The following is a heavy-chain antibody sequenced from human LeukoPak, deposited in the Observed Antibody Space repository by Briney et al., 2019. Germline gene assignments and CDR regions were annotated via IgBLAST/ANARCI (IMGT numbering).Heavy chain of an antibody. CDR3: AGAYYDFWSGYYR. J-gene: IGHJ4*02. CDR2: IYYSGST. Sequence: PSETLSLTCAVYGGSFSGYYWSWIRQPPGKGLEWIGSIYYSGSTYYNPSLKSRVTISVDTSKNQFSLKLSSVTAADTAVYYCAGAYYDFWSGYYRWGQGTLVTVSS. CDR1: GGSFSGYY. D-gene: IGHD3-3*01. V-gene: IGHV4-34*01.